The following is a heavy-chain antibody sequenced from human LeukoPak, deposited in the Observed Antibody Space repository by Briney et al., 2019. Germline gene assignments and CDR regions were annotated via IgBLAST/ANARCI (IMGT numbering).Heavy chain of an antibody. CDR3: ARDPLIVGATTYFDY. J-gene: IGHJ4*02. Sequence: ASVKVSCKASGGTFSSYAISWVRQAPGQGLEWMGGIIPIFGTANYAQKFQGRVTITADESTSTAYMELSSLRSEDTAVYYCARDPLIVGATTYFDYWGQGTLVTVSS. CDR1: GGTFSSYA. CDR2: IIPIFGTA. V-gene: IGHV1-69*13. D-gene: IGHD1-26*01.